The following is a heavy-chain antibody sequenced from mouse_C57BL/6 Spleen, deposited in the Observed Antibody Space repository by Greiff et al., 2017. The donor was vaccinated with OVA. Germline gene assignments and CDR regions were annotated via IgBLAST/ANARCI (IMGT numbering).Heavy chain of an antibody. D-gene: IGHD2-5*01. CDR3: AKGYYSNGDYWYFDV. CDR1: GYAFTNYL. J-gene: IGHJ1*03. V-gene: IGHV1-54*01. CDR2: SNPGSGGT. Sequence: QVQLQQSGAELVRPGTSVKVSCKASGYAFTNYLIEWVKQRPGQGLEWIGVSNPGSGGTNYNEKFKGKATLTAAKSSSTAYMQLSSLTSEDSAVYFCAKGYYSNGDYWYFDVWGTGTTVTVSS.